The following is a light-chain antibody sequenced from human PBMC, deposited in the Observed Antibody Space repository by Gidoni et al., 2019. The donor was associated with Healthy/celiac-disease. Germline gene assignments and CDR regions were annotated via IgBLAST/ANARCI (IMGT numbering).Light chain of an antibody. CDR3: MQALQTLWT. CDR1: QSLLHSNGYNY. CDR2: LGS. J-gene: IGKJ1*01. V-gene: IGKV2-28*01. Sequence: VMTQYPLSLPVTPVEPASISCRSSQSLLHSNGYNYLDWYLQKPGQSPQLLIYLGSNRASGVPDRFSGSGSGTEFTLKISRVEAEDVGVYYCMQALQTLWTFGQGTKVEIK.